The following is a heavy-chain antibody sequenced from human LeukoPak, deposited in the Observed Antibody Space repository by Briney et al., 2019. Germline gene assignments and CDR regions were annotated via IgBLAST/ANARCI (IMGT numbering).Heavy chain of an antibody. CDR2: IYYSGST. D-gene: IGHD5-18*01. Sequence: PSETLSLTCTVSGGSISSSSYYWGWIRQPPGKGLEWIGSIYYSGSTYYNPSLKSRVTISVDTSKNQFSLKLSSVTAADTAVYHCARHMGDTAMGPPRAFDIWGQGTMVTVSS. CDR3: ARHMGDTAMGPPRAFDI. CDR1: GGSISSSSYY. J-gene: IGHJ3*02. V-gene: IGHV4-39*01.